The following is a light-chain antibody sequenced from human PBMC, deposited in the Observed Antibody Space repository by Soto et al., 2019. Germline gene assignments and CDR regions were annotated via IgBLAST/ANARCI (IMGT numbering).Light chain of an antibody. CDR2: EAS. V-gene: IGLV2-14*01. CDR1: SNDIGSNDY. J-gene: IGLJ3*02. CDR3: TSYTSTSTLV. Sequence: QSALTQPASVSGSPGQSITISCTGTSNDIGSNDYVSGYQHHPGQAPKIMIYEASNRPSGVSHRFSGSNSGNTASLTISGLQAEDEAEYFCTSYTSTSTLVFGGGTQLTVL.